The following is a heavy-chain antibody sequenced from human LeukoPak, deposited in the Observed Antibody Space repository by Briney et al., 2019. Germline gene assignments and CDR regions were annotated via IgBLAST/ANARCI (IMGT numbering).Heavy chain of an antibody. CDR1: GLTFSTYW. J-gene: IGHJ6*03. Sequence: PGGSLRLSCAASGLTFSTYWMSWVRQAPGKGLEWVANIKQDGSEKYYVDSVKGRFTISRDNAKNSLYLQMNSLRAEDTAVYYCARAPHLWPTYYYYYYMDVWGKGTTVTVSS. CDR3: ARAPHLWPTYYYYYYMDV. D-gene: IGHD3-10*01. CDR2: IKQDGSEK. V-gene: IGHV3-7*01.